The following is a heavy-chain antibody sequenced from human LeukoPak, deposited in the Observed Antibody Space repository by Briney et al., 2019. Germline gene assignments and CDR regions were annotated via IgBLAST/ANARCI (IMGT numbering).Heavy chain of an antibody. CDR3: ARPYGSGSYSANYYYGMDV. Sequence: ASVKVSCKASRGTFSSYAISWVRQAPGQGLEWMGGIIPIFGTANYAQKFQGRVTITADESTSTAYMELSSLRSEDTAVYYCARPYGSGSYSANYYYGMDVWGQGTTVTVSS. J-gene: IGHJ6*02. V-gene: IGHV1-69*13. CDR1: RGTFSSYA. D-gene: IGHD3-10*01. CDR2: IIPIFGTA.